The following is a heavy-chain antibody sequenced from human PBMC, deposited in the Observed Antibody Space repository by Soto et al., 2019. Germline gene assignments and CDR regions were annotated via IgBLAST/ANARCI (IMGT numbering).Heavy chain of an antibody. D-gene: IGHD3-9*01. CDR3: ARGWVGTGSHYFRF. CDR1: GESFSGYY. Sequence: SETLSLTFAVYGESFSGYYWSWVRQPPGKGLEWIGEINRSRSTNHNPSLKSRVTISVDTSKNQFSLKLNSVTAADTAVYYCARGWVGTGSHYFRFWGQGTLVTVSS. CDR2: INRSRST. J-gene: IGHJ4*02. V-gene: IGHV4-34*01.